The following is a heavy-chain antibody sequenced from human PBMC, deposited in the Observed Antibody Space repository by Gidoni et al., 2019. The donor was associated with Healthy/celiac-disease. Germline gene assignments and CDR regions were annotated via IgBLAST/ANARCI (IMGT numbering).Heavy chain of an antibody. CDR2: ISSSSSYI. CDR1: GFTFSSYS. CDR3: ARALGEAGQWLAYYFDY. Sequence: EVQLVESGGGLVKPGGSLRLSCAASGFTFSSYSMNWVRQAPGKGLEWVSSISSSSSYIYYADSVKGRFTISRDNAKNSLYLQMNSLRAEDTAVYYCARALGEAGQWLAYYFDYWGQGTLVTVSS. D-gene: IGHD6-19*01. J-gene: IGHJ4*02. V-gene: IGHV3-21*01.